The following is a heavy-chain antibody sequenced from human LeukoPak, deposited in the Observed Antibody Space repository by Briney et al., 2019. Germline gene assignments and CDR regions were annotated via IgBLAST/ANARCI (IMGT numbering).Heavy chain of an antibody. D-gene: IGHD5-12*01. Sequence: SETLSLTCAVYGGSFSGYYWSWIRQPPGKGLEWIGEINHSGSTDYNPSLKSRVTISVDTSRNQFSLKLSSVTAADTAVYYCARDATMMGNYFNYWGQGTLVTVSS. J-gene: IGHJ4*02. V-gene: IGHV4-34*01. CDR2: INHSGST. CDR1: GGSFSGYY. CDR3: ARDATMMGNYFNY.